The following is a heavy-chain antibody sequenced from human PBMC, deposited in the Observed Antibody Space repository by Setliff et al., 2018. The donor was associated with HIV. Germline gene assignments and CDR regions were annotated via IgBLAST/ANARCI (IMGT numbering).Heavy chain of an antibody. CDR1: GFTFTSYW. J-gene: IGHJ6*03. Sequence: GGSLRLSCAASGFTFTSYWMHWVRQAPGKGLVWVFGMNTDGSSTRYADSVKGRFTISRDNAKNMLYLQMNSLSADDTAVYYCARDQWGYSYGYYYYYYMDVWGKGTTVTVSS. D-gene: IGHD5-18*01. CDR3: ARDQWGYSYGYYYYYYMDV. CDR2: MNTDGSST. V-gene: IGHV3-74*01.